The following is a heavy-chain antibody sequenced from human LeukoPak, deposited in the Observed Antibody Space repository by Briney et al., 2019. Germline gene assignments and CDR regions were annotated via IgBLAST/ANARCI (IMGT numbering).Heavy chain of an antibody. CDR2: IIPIFGTA. Sequence: SVKVSCKASGGTFSSYAISWVRQAPGQGLEWMGGIIPIFGTANYAQKFQGRVTITADGSTSTAYMELSSLRSEDTAVYYCARVDYYYYGMDVWGQGTTVTVSS. V-gene: IGHV1-69*13. CDR1: GGTFSSYA. J-gene: IGHJ6*02. CDR3: ARVDYYYYGMDV.